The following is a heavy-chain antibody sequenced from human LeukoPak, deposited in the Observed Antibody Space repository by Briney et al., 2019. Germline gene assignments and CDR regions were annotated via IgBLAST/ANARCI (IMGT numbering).Heavy chain of an antibody. CDR1: GFTFSSYS. Sequence: PGGSLRLSCAASGFTFSSYSMNWVRQAPGKGLEWVSSISSSSYIYYADSVKGRFTISRDNAKNSLYLQMNSLRAEDTAVYYCARYSSIAARPDYWGQGTLVTVSS. CDR3: ARYSSIAARPDY. D-gene: IGHD6-6*01. CDR2: ISSSSYI. J-gene: IGHJ4*02. V-gene: IGHV3-21*01.